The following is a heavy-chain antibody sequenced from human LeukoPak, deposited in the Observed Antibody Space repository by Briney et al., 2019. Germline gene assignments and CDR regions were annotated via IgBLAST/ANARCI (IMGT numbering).Heavy chain of an antibody. J-gene: IGHJ4*02. CDR3: ARLGDRNSGYSYGYPVGY. D-gene: IGHD5-18*01. CDR1: GGSISSSSYY. CDR2: IYYSGST. Sequence: SETLSLTCTVSGGSISSSSYYWGWIRQPPGKGLEWIGSIYYSGSTYYNPSLKSRVTISVDTSKNQFSLKLTSVTAADTAVYYCARLGDRNSGYSYGYPVGYWGQGTLVTVSS. V-gene: IGHV4-39*01.